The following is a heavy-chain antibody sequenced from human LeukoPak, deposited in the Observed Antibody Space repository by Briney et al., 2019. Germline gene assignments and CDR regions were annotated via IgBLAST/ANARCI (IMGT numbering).Heavy chain of an antibody. CDR3: AKDRGFSGYQLRSD. Sequence: GGSLRLSCSASGFTFTTYGMNWVRQAPGKGLEWVSGIGGSGVRTYYADSVKGRFTISRDNSKNTLYLQMNSLRAEDTAVYYCAKDRGFSGYQLRSDWGQGTLVTVSS. J-gene: IGHJ4*02. CDR2: IGGSGVRT. D-gene: IGHD2-2*01. V-gene: IGHV3-23*01. CDR1: GFTFTTYG.